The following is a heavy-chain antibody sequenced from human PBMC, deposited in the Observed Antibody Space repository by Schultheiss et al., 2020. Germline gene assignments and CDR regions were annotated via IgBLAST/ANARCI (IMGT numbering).Heavy chain of an antibody. Sequence: SLQISFAASGFTFSSYDMHWVRQAPGKGLEWVAVIWGDGSQTYYTDSVKGRFTISRDNATNSLYLQMNSLRAEDTAVYYCARGDDFWSGYRTYAFDIWGQGTMVTVSS. CDR1: GFTFSSYD. V-gene: IGHV3-33*08. D-gene: IGHD3-3*01. CDR3: ARGDDFWSGYRTYAFDI. J-gene: IGHJ3*02. CDR2: IWGDGSQT.